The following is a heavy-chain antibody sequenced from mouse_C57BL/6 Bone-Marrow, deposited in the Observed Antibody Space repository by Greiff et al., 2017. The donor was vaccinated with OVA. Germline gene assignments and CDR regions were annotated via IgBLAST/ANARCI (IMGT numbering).Heavy chain of an antibody. D-gene: IGHD2-5*01. V-gene: IGHV1-55*01. Sequence: QVQLMQPGAELVKPGASVTLSCKASGYTFTSYWITWVQQRPGQGLEWFGDIYPGSGSTNYNEKFKSKATLTVDTSSSTAYMQLSSLTSEDSAVYYCARYSNYWFAYWGQGTLVTVSA. CDR2: IYPGSGST. CDR1: GYTFTSYW. CDR3: ARYSNYWFAY. J-gene: IGHJ3*01.